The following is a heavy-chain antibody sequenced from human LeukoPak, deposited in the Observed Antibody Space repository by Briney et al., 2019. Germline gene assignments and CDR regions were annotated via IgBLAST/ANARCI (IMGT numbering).Heavy chain of an antibody. CDR3: ARVAPYGSGKDWFDP. D-gene: IGHD3-10*01. CDR1: GYTFTGYY. V-gene: IGHV1-2*04. CDR2: INPNSGGT. J-gene: IGHJ5*02. Sequence: ASVKISCKASGYTFTGYYMHWVRQAPGQGLEWMGWINPNSGGTNYAQKFQGWVTMTRDTSISTAYMELSRLRSDDTAVYYCARVAPYGSGKDWFDPWGQGTLVTVSS.